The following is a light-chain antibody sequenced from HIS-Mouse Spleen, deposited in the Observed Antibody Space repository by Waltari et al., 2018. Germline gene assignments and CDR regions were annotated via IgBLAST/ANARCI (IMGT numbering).Light chain of an antibody. J-gene: IGLJ1*01. CDR3: CSYAGSYTGV. CDR2: DVS. CDR1: SSDVGGYNY. V-gene: IGLV2-11*01. Sequence: QSALTQPRSVSGSPGQPVTISCTGTSSDVGGYNYVPWYQQHPGQAPKLLIYDVSKRPPGVPDRFSGSKSGNPAYLTISGLQAEDEADYYCCSYAGSYTGVFGTGTKVTVL.